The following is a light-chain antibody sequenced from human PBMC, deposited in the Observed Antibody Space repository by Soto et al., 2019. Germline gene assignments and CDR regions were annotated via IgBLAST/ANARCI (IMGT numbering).Light chain of an antibody. CDR2: EVS. CDR1: SSDVGAYNY. Sequence: QSVLTQPASVSGSPGQSITISCTGTSSDVGAYNYVSWFQQHPGKAPTLIISEVSNRPSGVSNRFSGSKSGNAASLTISGLQAEDEDDYFCFSFTTDWTHVFGTGTKLTVL. CDR3: FSFTTDWTHV. J-gene: IGLJ1*01. V-gene: IGLV2-14*01.